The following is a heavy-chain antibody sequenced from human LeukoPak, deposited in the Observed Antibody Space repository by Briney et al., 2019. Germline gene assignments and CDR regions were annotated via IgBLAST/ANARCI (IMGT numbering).Heavy chain of an antibody. J-gene: IGHJ4*02. D-gene: IGHD3-10*02. CDR3: ARAPVRGVTTLDY. Sequence: VASVKVSCKASGYTFTSYGISWVRQAPGQGLEWMGWISAYNGNTNYAQKLQGRVTMTTDTSTSTVYMELRSLRSDDTAVYYCARAPVRGVTTLDYWGQGTLVTVSS. CDR2: ISAYNGNT. CDR1: GYTFTSYG. V-gene: IGHV1-18*01.